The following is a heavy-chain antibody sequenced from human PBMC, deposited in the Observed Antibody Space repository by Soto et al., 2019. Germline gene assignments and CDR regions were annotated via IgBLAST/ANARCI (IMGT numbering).Heavy chain of an antibody. D-gene: IGHD3-3*01. CDR1: GGSISSSSYY. Sequence: QLQLQESGPGLVKPSETLSLTCTVSGGSISSSSYYWGWIRQPPGKGLEWIGSIYYSGSTYYNPSLKSRVTISVDTSKNQFSLKLSSVTAADTAVYYCATYYDFWSGYFYGMDVWGQGTTVTVSS. V-gene: IGHV4-39*01. CDR2: IYYSGST. J-gene: IGHJ6*02. CDR3: ATYYDFWSGYFYGMDV.